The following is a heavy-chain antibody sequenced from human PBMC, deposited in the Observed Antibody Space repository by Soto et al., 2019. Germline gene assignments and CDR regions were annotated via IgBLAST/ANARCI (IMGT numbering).Heavy chain of an antibody. CDR1: GGPVSGDDLY. CDR3: ARALVTDYNSRDYHYYFAMDV. D-gene: IGHD3-22*01. J-gene: IGHJ6*02. V-gene: IGHV4-31*02. Sequence: SETLSLTCFVSGGPVSGDDLYWSWIRQLPGKGLEWIANVYHTGTTYYNPSLKSRVSMSVDTSQNQFSLILASVTAADMAVYYCARALVTDYNSRDYHYYFAMDVWGQGTSVTVSS. CDR2: VYHTGTT.